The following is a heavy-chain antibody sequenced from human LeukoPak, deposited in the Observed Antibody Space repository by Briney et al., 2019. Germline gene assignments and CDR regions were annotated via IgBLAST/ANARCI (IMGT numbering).Heavy chain of an antibody. CDR3: ARDGGSLYSSSWLNCFDP. Sequence: PGGSLRLSCAASGFTFSNYYMNWVRQAPGKGLEWVSLISSTSSYIYYTDSVKGRFTISRDNAKNSLYLQMNSLRAEDTAVYYCARDGGSLYSSSWLNCFDPWGQGTLVTVSS. D-gene: IGHD6-13*01. CDR2: ISSTSSYI. CDR1: GFTFSNYY. J-gene: IGHJ5*02. V-gene: IGHV3-21*01.